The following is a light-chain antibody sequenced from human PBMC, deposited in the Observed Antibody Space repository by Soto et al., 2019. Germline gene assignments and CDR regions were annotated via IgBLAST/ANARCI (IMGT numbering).Light chain of an antibody. V-gene: IGKV3-11*01. J-gene: IGKJ3*01. Sequence: EIVLTQSPATLSLSPGERATHSCRASQSVRSYLAWYQQKPGQAPRLLIYDASNRATGIPARFSGSGSGTDFTLTISRLEPEDFAVYYCQQRSNWPPGITFGPGTKVDIK. CDR2: DAS. CDR3: QQRSNWPPGIT. CDR1: QSVRSY.